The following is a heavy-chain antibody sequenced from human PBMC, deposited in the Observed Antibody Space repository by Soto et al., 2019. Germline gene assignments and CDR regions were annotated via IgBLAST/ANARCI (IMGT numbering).Heavy chain of an antibody. J-gene: IGHJ4*02. CDR1: SGSVSSGGYF. CDR2: IYHTGST. CDR3: ARHRPGDYGSGLDY. V-gene: IGHV4-39*01. D-gene: IGHD3-10*01. Sequence: SESLSLTCTVSSGSVSSGGYFWSWIRQLPGKGLEWIGYIYHTGSTFYNPSLKSRVTISVDTSKNQFSLKLSSVTAADAAVYYCARHRPGDYGSGLDYWGQGTLVTVSS.